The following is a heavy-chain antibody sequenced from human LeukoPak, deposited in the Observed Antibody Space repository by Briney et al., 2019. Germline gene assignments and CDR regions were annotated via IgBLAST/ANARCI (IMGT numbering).Heavy chain of an antibody. D-gene: IGHD2-2*01. CDR2: INHSGTT. V-gene: IGHV4-34*01. CDR1: GGSFSGYY. CDR3: ARRSAPIYCSYASCYEIDY. Sequence: SETLSLTCAVYGGSFSGYYWSWIRQPPGKGLEWIGEINHSGTTNYNPSLESRLTISVDTSKNQFSLKLSSVTAADTAVYYCARRSAPIYCSYASCYEIDYWGQGTLVTVSS. J-gene: IGHJ4*02.